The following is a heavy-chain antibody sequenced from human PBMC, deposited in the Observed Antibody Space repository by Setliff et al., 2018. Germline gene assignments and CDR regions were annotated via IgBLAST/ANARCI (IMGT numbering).Heavy chain of an antibody. Sequence: SVKVSCKASGGTFSSYGISWVRQAPGQRLEWMGGIIPIPGIANYAQKFQGRVTITTDESTSTAYMELSSLRSEDTAVYYCARDRAARPPNSYYYYMDVWGKGTTVTVSS. CDR2: IIPIPGIA. V-gene: IGHV1-69*10. J-gene: IGHJ6*03. CDR3: ARDRAARPPNSYYYYMDV. D-gene: IGHD6-6*01. CDR1: GGTFSSYG.